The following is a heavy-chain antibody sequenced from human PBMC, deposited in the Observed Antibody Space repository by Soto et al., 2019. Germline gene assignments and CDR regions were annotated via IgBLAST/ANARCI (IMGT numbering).Heavy chain of an antibody. Sequence: ASVKVSCKASGYTFTSYGISWVRQAPGQGLEWMGWISAYNGNTNYAQKLQGRVTMTTDTSTSTAYMELRSLRSDDTAVYYCARAEDIVLVPAAQGIYYYYGMDVWGQGTTVTGSS. CDR3: ARAEDIVLVPAAQGIYYYYGMDV. D-gene: IGHD2-2*01. CDR1: GYTFTSYG. V-gene: IGHV1-18*01. CDR2: ISAYNGNT. J-gene: IGHJ6*02.